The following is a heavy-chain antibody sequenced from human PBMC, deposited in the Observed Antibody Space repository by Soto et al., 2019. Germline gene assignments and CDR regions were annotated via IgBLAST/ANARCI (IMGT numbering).Heavy chain of an antibody. CDR3: ASDVQDTAMVPNY. D-gene: IGHD5-18*01. CDR2: ISSSGSYR. J-gene: IGHJ4*02. V-gene: IGHV3-21*06. CDR1: GLTFRSYS. Sequence: GGSLRLSCATSGLTFRSYSMNWVRQAPGKGLEWVSSISSSGSYRYYADSVKGRLTISRDNAKNSLYLQMNSLTAEDTALYYCASDVQDTAMVPNYWGQGTLVTVSS.